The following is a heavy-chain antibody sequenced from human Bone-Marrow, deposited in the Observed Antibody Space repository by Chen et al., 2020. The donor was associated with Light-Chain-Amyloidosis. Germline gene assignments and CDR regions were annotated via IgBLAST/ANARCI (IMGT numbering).Heavy chain of an antibody. CDR3: ARRRDGYNFDY. CDR2: IYPDDSDA. J-gene: IGHJ4*02. CDR1: GFTVPTYW. D-gene: IGHD5-12*01. V-gene: IGHV5-51*01. Sequence: EVKLEQSAPEVKKPGESLKLSCKGSGFTVPTYWSGWVRQTPGKGLEWMGVIYPDDSDARYSPSVEGQVTISADKSITTAYLQWRSLKASDTAMYYCARRRDGYNFDYWGQGTLVTVSS.